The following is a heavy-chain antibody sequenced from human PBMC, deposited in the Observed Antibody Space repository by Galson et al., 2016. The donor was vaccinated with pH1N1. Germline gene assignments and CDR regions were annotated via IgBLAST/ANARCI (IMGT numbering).Heavy chain of an antibody. J-gene: IGHJ4*02. V-gene: IGHV3-15*01. D-gene: IGHD3-3*01. CDR2: IKSKTDGGTT. CDR1: GFTFTNAW. CDR3: SADVHDFWSVSGDY. Sequence: SLRLSCAASGFTFTNAWMSWVRQAPGKGLEWVGRIKSKTDGGTTDYAAPVKGRFTISRDDSKKMLYLQINNLKIEDTAVYYCSADVHDFWSVSGDYWGQGTLLTVSS.